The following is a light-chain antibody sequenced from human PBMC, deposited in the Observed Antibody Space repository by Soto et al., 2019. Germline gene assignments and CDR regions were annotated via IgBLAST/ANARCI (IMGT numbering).Light chain of an antibody. J-gene: IGLJ1*01. Sequence: SGLSQPRSASRTPGQSVTISCSGSSSNSGSNTVSCYQQFPGTAPKLLIYFNIQRPSGVPDRFSGSKSGTSASLAISGLQSADQADYYCAEWDDSLDGYVFGTGTKVTV. V-gene: IGLV1-44*01. CDR1: SSNSGSNT. CDR3: AEWDDSLDGYV. CDR2: FNI.